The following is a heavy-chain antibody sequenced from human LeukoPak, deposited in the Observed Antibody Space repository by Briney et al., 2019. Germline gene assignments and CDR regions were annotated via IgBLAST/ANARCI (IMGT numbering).Heavy chain of an antibody. CDR1: GGSISAYY. D-gene: IGHD2-15*01. Sequence: PSETLSLTCTVSGGSISAYYWSWVRQPPGRGLEWIGYMSYSGSTNYNPSLKSRVTISVDTSKNQFSLKLSSVTAADTAVYYCAREGGVKTQHLDMDYWGQGTLVTVSS. CDR3: AREGGVKTQHLDMDY. CDR2: MSYSGST. V-gene: IGHV4-59*01. J-gene: IGHJ4*02.